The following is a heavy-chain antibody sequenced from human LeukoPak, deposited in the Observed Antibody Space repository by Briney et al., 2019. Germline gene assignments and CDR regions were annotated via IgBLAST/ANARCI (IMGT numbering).Heavy chain of an antibody. CDR1: GFTVSSNY. J-gene: IGHJ4*02. V-gene: IGHV3-53*01. CDR3: ASTLVCSGGSCYSDY. D-gene: IGHD2-15*01. Sequence: GGSLRLSCAASGFTVSSNYMSWVRQAPGKGLEWVSVIYSGGSTYYADSVKGRFTISRDNSKNTLYLQMNSLRAKDTAVYYCASTLVCSGGSCYSDYWGQGTLVTVSS. CDR2: IYSGGST.